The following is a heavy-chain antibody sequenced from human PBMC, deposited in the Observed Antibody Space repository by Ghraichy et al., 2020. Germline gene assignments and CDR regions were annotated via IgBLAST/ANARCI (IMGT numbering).Heavy chain of an antibody. Sequence: GGSLRLSCAASGFTFNDYGMNWVRQAPGKGLEWVSSISWDRDRIVYADSVKGRFTISRDNAKNSLYLQMNSLRVEDTALYYCARSSGVDLPLDYWGQGILVTVSS. V-gene: IGHV3-9*01. D-gene: IGHD6-19*01. CDR2: ISWDRDRI. CDR1: GFTFNDYG. J-gene: IGHJ4*02. CDR3: ARSSGVDLPLDY.